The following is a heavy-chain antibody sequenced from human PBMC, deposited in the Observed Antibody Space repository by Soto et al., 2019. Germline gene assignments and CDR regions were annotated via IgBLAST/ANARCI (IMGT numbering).Heavy chain of an antibody. J-gene: IGHJ4*02. Sequence: EVQLVESGGGLVQPGGSLRLSCAASGFTFSTYWMSWVRRAPGMGLEWVANIRQDGSEKYYVDSVKGRFTISRDNAKNALYLQMNSLRAEDTAVDYCVRGGGLRGSDCWGQGTLVTVSS. CDR2: IRQDGSEK. CDR1: GFTFSTYW. CDR3: VRGGGLRGSDC. D-gene: IGHD2-15*01. V-gene: IGHV3-7*01.